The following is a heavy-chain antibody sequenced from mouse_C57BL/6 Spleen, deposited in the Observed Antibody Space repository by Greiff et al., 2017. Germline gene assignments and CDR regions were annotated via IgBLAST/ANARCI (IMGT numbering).Heavy chain of an antibody. J-gene: IGHJ3*02. Sequence: QVQLQQSGAELVRPGASVKLSCKASGYTFTSYGISWVKQRPGQGLEWIGEIYPRSGNTYYNEKFKGKATLTADKSSSTAYMELRSLTSEDSVVYFGTSGELAFGCWGPGIMVSVSA. CDR3: TSGELAFGC. CDR1: GYTFTSYG. CDR2: IYPRSGNT. V-gene: IGHV1-81*01.